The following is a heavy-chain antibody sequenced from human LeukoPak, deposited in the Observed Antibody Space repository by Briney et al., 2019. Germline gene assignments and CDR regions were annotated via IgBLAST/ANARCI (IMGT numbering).Heavy chain of an antibody. CDR2: ISYDGSNK. D-gene: IGHD1-26*01. V-gene: IGHV3-30*03. CDR3: ASRPKYSGSYHDPFDY. J-gene: IGHJ4*02. CDR1: GFTFSSYG. Sequence: GGSLRLSCAASGFTFSSYGMHWVRQAPGKGLEWVAVISYDGSNKYYADSVKGRFTISRDNSKNTLYLQMNSLRAEDTAVYYCASRPKYSGSYHDPFDYWGQGTLVTVSS.